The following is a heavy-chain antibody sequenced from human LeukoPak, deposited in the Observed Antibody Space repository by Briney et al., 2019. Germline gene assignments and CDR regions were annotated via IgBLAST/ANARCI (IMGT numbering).Heavy chain of an antibody. Sequence: KSSETLSLTCTVSGGSISSYHWSWIRQPAGKGLEWIGHIYTPGSTKYNPSLKSRVTMSVDTSKNQFSLKLSSVTAADTAVYYCARDVYEQWLPGAFDYWGQGTLVTVSS. CDR1: GGSISSYH. CDR2: IYTPGST. J-gene: IGHJ4*02. D-gene: IGHD6-19*01. V-gene: IGHV4-4*07. CDR3: ARDVYEQWLPGAFDY.